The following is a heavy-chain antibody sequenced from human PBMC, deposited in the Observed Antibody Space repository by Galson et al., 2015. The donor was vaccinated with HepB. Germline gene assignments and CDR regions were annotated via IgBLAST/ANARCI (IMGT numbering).Heavy chain of an antibody. D-gene: IGHD2-8*01. CDR2: ISYDGSNK. CDR1: GSTFSSYA. J-gene: IGHJ4*02. Sequence: SLRLSCAASGSTFSSYAMHWVRQAPGKGLEWVAVISYDGSNKYYADSVKGRFTISRDNSKNTLYLQMNSLRAEDTAVYYCARDARGLMMTPFFDYWGQGTLVTVSS. CDR3: ARDARGLMMTPFFDY. V-gene: IGHV3-30-3*01.